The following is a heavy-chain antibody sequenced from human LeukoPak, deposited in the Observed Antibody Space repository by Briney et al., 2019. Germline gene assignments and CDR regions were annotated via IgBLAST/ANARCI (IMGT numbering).Heavy chain of an antibody. CDR3: AKTRTNYYDSSGYSYYFDY. CDR1: GFTFSDYG. V-gene: IGHV3-30*18. J-gene: IGHJ4*02. Sequence: GGSLRLSCAASGFTFSDYGMHWVRQAPGKGLEWVAVISYDGSNKLYADSVKVRFTISRDNSQNTLYLQMNSLRAEDTAVYYCAKTRTNYYDSSGYSYYFDYWGQGTLVTVSS. CDR2: ISYDGSNK. D-gene: IGHD3-22*01.